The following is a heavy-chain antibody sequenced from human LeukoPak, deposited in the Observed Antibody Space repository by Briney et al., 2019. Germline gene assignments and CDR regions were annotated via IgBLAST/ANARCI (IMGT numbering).Heavy chain of an antibody. V-gene: IGHV3-23*01. J-gene: IGHJ4*02. CDR1: GFTFSSYA. D-gene: IGHD3-10*01. CDR3: AKSLLVIGALTRYYYFDY. CDR2: ISGSGGST. Sequence: GGSLRLSCAASGFTFSSYAMSWVRQAPGKGLEWVSAISGSGGSTYYADSVKGRFTISRDNSKNTLYLQMNSLRAEDTAVYYCAKSLLVIGALTRYYYFDYWGQGTLVTVSS.